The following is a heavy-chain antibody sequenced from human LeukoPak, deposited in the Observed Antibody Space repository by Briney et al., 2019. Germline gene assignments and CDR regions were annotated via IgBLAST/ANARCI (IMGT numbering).Heavy chain of an antibody. CDR3: ARHYWTTVTTARFDP. CDR2: INHSGST. Sequence: SETLSLTCAVYGGSFSGYYWSWIRQPPGKGLEWIGEINHSGSTNYNPSLKSRVTISVDTSKNQFSLKLSSVTAADTAVYYCARHYWTTVTTARFDPWGQGTLVTVSS. CDR1: GGSFSGYY. D-gene: IGHD4-17*01. V-gene: IGHV4-34*01. J-gene: IGHJ5*02.